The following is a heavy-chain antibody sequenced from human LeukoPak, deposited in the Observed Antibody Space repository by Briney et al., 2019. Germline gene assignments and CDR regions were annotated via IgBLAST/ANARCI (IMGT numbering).Heavy chain of an antibody. CDR2: ISNNGGYT. V-gene: IGHV3-23*01. Sequence: GGSLRLSCAASGFTFSSSAMSWVRQAPGKGLEWVSAISNNGGYTYYADSVKGQFTISRDNTKNTLYLQLNSLRAEDTAVYYCARDVGKKPDYWGQGTLVTVSS. J-gene: IGHJ4*02. D-gene: IGHD1-1*01. CDR3: ARDVGKKPDY. CDR1: GFTFSSSA.